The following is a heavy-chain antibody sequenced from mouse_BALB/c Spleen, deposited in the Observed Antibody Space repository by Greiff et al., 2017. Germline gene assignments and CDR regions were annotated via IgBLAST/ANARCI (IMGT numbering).Heavy chain of an antibody. J-gene: IGHJ4*01. CDR3: ARGITMMDY. CDR2: ISSGGSYT. CDR1: GFTFSSYA. Sequence: KLVESGGGLVKPGGSLKLSCAASGFTFSSYAMSWVRQSPEKRLEWVAEISSGGSYTYYPDTVTGRFTISRDNAKNTLYLEMSSLRSEDTAMYYCARGITMMDYWGQGTSVTVSS. V-gene: IGHV5-9-4*01. D-gene: IGHD2-4*01.